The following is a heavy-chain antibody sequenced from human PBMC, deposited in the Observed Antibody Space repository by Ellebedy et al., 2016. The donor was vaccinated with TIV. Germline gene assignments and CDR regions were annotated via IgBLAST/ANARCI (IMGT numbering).Heavy chain of an antibody. CDR3: ARGSEGSGFDY. CDR2: ISSDGNIK. Sequence: GESLKISCVASGFTFSSYAMHWVRQAPGKGLEWVAFISSDGNIKDYADSVKGRFTISRDNSKKTVYLQMNSLRSEDTAVHYCARGSEGSGFDYWGQGTLVTVSS. CDR1: GFTFSSYA. V-gene: IGHV3-30-3*01. J-gene: IGHJ4*02. D-gene: IGHD6-25*01.